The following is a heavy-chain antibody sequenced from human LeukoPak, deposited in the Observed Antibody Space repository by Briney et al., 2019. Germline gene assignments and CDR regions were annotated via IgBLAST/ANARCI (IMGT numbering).Heavy chain of an antibody. D-gene: IGHD2-8*01. CDR3: ARAQGIVLMVYATLGFDY. V-gene: IGHV3-21*01. CDR2: ISSSSSYI. J-gene: IGHJ4*02. Sequence: GGSLRLPCAASGFTFSSYSMNWVRQAPGKGLEWVSSISSSSSYIYYADSVKGRFTISRDNAKNSLYLQMNSLRAEDTAVYYCARAQGIVLMVYATLGFDYWGQGTLVTVSS. CDR1: GFTFSSYS.